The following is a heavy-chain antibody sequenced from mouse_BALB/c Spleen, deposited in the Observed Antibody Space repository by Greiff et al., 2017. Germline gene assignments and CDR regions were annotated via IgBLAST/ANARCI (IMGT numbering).Heavy chain of an antibody. CDR3: NAPYDYVRFAY. J-gene: IGHJ3*01. CDR2: IDPENGDT. Sequence: ESGAELVRSGASVKLSCTASGFNIKDYYMHWVKQRPEQGLEWIGWIDPENGDTEYAPKFQGKATMTADTSSNTAYLQLSSLTSEDTAVYYCNAPYDYVRFAYWGQGTLVTVSA. V-gene: IGHV14-4*02. D-gene: IGHD2-4*01. CDR1: GFNIKDYY.